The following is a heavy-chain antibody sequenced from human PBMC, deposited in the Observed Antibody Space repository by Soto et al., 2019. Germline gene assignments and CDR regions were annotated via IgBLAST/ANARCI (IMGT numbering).Heavy chain of an antibody. CDR2: IIPIFGTA. J-gene: IGHJ6*02. CDR1: GGTFSSYA. D-gene: IGHD3-3*02. V-gene: IGHV1-69*13. Sequence: SVKVSCKASGGTFSSYAISWVRQAPGQGLEWMGGIIPIFGTANYAQKFQGRVTITADESTCTAYMELNSLRAEDTALYYCAKDIRLDTMSYGMDVWGQGTTVTVSS. CDR3: AKDIRLDTMSYGMDV.